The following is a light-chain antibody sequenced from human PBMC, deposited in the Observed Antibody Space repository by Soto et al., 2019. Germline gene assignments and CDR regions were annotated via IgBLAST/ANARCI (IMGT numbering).Light chain of an antibody. CDR3: CLYIAATTYL. V-gene: IGLV2-23*01. J-gene: IGLJ1*01. CDR2: EGH. Sequence: QSALAQPASVSGSPGQSITISCTGTSGFVGSFSLVSWYQQHPGKAPKVMISEGHRRPSGVPDRFSGSTSVNSASLTISALQADDEADYYCCLYIAATTYLFGTGTKVTV. CDR1: SGFVGSFSL.